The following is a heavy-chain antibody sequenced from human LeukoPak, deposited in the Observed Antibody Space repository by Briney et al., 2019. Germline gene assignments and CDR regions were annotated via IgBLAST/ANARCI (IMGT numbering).Heavy chain of an antibody. V-gene: IGHV4-38-2*02. CDR3: ARWGDWLLFDY. CDR2: IYHSRST. Sequence: PSETLSLTCTVSGYSISSSYYWGWIRQPPGKGLEWIGSIYHSRSTYYNPSLKSRVTISVDTSKNQFSLKLSSVTAADTAVYYCARWGDWLLFDYWGQGTLVTVSS. D-gene: IGHD3-9*01. J-gene: IGHJ4*02. CDR1: GYSISSSYY.